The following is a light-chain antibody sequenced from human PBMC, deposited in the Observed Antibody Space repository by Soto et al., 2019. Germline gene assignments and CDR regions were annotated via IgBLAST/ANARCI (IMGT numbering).Light chain of an antibody. CDR2: KAS. J-gene: IGKJ2*01. CDR3: QQYNSDWNT. CDR1: QTISSW. V-gene: IGKV1-5*03. Sequence: DIQMTQSPSTLSGSVGDRVTITCRASQTISSWLAWYQQKPGKAPKLLIYKASSLETGVPSRFSGSGSGTEFTLTISSLQPDDFATYYCQQYNSDWNTFGQGTKVDIK.